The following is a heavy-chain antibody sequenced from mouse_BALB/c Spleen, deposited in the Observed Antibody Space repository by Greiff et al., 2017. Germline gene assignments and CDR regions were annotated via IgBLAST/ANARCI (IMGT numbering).Heavy chain of an antibody. D-gene: IGHD1-1*02. Sequence: QVQLKESGPGLVAPSQSLSITCTVSGFSLTSYDISWIRQPPGKGLEWLGVIWTGGGTNYNSAFMSRLSISKDNSKSQVFLKMNSLQTDDTAIYYCVRDSGYGYYAMDYWGQGTSVTVSS. CDR3: VRDSGYGYYAMDY. CDR2: IWTGGGT. J-gene: IGHJ4*01. V-gene: IGHV2-9-2*01. CDR1: GFSLTSYD.